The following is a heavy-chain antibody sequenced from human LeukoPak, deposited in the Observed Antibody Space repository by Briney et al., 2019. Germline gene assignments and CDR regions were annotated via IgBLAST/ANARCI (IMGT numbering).Heavy chain of an antibody. V-gene: IGHV1-18*01. CDR2: ITPYNGNT. CDR1: GYTFSSYG. CDR3: ARSLDAGNPPESGY. J-gene: IGHJ4*02. D-gene: IGHD4-23*01. Sequence: ASVKVSCKASGYTFSSYGISWVRQASGQGLEWMGWITPYNGNTNYAQNFHGRVTMTTDTSTSTACMELRSLRSDDTAVYYCARSLDAGNPPESGYWGQGTLVTVSS.